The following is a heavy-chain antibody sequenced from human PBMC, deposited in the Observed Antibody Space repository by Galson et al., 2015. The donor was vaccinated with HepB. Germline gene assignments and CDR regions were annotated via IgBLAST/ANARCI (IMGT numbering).Heavy chain of an antibody. Sequence: SLRLSCAASGFTFSSYSMNWVRQAPGKGLEWVSSISSSSSYIYYADSVTGRFTISRDNAKNSLYLQMNSLRAEATAVYYCARVVSSSWCTNWFDPWGQGTLVTVSS. CDR1: GFTFSSYS. J-gene: IGHJ5*02. CDR2: ISSSSSYI. D-gene: IGHD6-13*01. V-gene: IGHV3-21*01. CDR3: ARVVSSSWCTNWFDP.